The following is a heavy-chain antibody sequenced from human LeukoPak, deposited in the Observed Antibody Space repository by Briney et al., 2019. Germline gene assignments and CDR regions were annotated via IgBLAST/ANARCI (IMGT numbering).Heavy chain of an antibody. CDR2: INPNSGGT. CDR3: ARGGIYSSSWYPYPLDY. CDR1: GYTFTGYY. V-gene: IGHV1-2*02. J-gene: IGHJ4*02. Sequence: ASVKVSCKASGYTFTGYYMHWVRQAPGQGLEWMGWINPNSGGTNYAQKFQGRVTLTRDTSISTAYMELSRLRSDDTAVYYCARGGIYSSSWYPYPLDYWGQGTLVTVSS. D-gene: IGHD6-13*01.